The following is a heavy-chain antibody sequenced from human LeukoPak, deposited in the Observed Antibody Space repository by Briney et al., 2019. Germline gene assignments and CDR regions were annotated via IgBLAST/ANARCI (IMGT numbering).Heavy chain of an antibody. D-gene: IGHD6-19*01. V-gene: IGHV3-7*01. CDR1: GFTFSSYW. J-gene: IGHJ4*02. CDR2: IKEDGSIQ. Sequence: GGSLRLSCVASGFTFSSYWMTWVRQAPGKGLEWLANIKEDGSIQYYLDSVRGRFTISRDDAKTSVYLQLNSLRADDTAVYYCARDVWTGVAVSDYWGQGTLVTVSS. CDR3: ARDVWTGVAVSDY.